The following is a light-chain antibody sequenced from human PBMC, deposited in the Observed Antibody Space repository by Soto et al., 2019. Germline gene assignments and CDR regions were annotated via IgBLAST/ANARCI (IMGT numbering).Light chain of an antibody. CDR2: GAS. Sequence: EIVMTQSPGALSVSPGERAALSCRASQSVSSKLAWYQQRPGQAPRLLLYGASTRATGIPARFSGSGSGTEFTLTISSLQSEDFAVYYCQQYNNWPPITFGQGTRLEIK. CDR1: QSVSSK. J-gene: IGKJ5*01. CDR3: QQYNNWPPIT. V-gene: IGKV3-15*01.